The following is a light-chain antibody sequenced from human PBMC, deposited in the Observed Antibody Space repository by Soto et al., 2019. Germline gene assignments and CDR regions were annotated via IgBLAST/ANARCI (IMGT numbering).Light chain of an antibody. V-gene: IGLV2-23*01. CDR3: QSYDNSNQAVV. CDR1: SSDVGSYNL. Sequence: QSVLTQPASVSGSPGQSITISCTGTSSDVGSYNLVSWYQQHPGKAPKLMIYEGSKRPSGVSNRFSGSKSGNTASLTISGLQAEDEADYYCQSYDNSNQAVVFGGGTQLTVL. J-gene: IGLJ2*01. CDR2: EGS.